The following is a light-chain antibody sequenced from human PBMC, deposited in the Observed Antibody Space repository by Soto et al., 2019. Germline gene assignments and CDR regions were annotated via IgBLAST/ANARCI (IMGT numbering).Light chain of an antibody. J-gene: IGKJ4*01. V-gene: IGKV1-27*01. CDR3: QKYNSAPLT. CDR2: AAS. CDR1: QGIGMY. Sequence: DIQMTQSPSSLSESFGDRVTMTCRASQGIGMYLAWFQQRPGNTPKLLIYAASSLQSGVPSRFSGSGSGTDFTLTISSLQPEDVSTYYCQKYNSAPLTFCGRTRVEIK.